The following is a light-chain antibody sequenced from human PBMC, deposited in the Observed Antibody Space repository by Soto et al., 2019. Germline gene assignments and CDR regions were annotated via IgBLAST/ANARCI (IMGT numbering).Light chain of an antibody. CDR3: SSYTRRKTVI. CDR1: SSDVGAYNY. V-gene: IGLV2-14*03. Sequence: QSALTQPASVSGSPGQSITISCTGTSSDVGAYNYVSWHQQHPGKAPQLMIFDVSNRPSGVPNRFSGSKSGDTAALTISGLQAEDEADYYCSSYTRRKTVIFGGGTKLTVL. J-gene: IGLJ2*01. CDR2: DVS.